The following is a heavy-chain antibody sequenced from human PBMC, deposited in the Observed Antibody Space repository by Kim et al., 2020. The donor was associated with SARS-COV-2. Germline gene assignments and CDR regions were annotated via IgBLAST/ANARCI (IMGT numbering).Heavy chain of an antibody. CDR2: ISYDGSNK. J-gene: IGHJ6*03. D-gene: IGHD4-17*01. CDR3: AKALRWPADEIYYYYMDV. Sequence: GGSLRLSCAASGFTFSSYGMHWVRQAPGKGLEWVAVISYDGSNKYYADSVKGRFTISRDNSKNTLYLQMNSLRAEDTAVYYCAKALRWPADEIYYYYMDVWGKRTTVTGSS. V-gene: IGHV3-30*18. CDR1: GFTFSSYG.